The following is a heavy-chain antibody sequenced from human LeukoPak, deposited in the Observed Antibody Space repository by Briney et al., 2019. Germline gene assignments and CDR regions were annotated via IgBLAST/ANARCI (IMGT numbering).Heavy chain of an antibody. J-gene: IGHJ6*03. CDR1: GGSISSGDYY. D-gene: IGHD3-3*01. CDR3: AREIFGVVKASYYYYMDV. CDR2: IYYSGST. V-gene: IGHV4-30-4*08. Sequence: SETLSLTCTVSGGSISSGDYYWSWIRQPPGKGLEWMGYIYYSGSTYYNPSLKSRVTISVDTSKNQFSLKLSSVTAADTAVYYCAREIFGVVKASYYYYMDVWGKGTTVTVSS.